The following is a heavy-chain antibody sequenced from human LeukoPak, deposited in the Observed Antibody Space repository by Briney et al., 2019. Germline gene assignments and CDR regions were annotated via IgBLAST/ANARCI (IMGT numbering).Heavy chain of an antibody. V-gene: IGHV3-23*01. D-gene: IGHD3-22*01. J-gene: IGHJ4*02. CDR2: ISGSGGST. CDR1: GFTFSSYA. Sequence: GGSLRLSCAASGFTFSSYAMSWVRQAPGKGLEWVSAISGSGGSTYYADSVKGRFTISRDNSKNTLYQQMNSLRAEDTAVYYCAIVAYYYDSSGYYYFDYWGQGTLVTVSS. CDR3: AIVAYYYDSSGYYYFDY.